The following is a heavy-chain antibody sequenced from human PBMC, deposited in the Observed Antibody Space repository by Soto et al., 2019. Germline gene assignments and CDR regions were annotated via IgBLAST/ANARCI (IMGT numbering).Heavy chain of an antibody. Sequence: PAETLSLTCAVSGGSISSSTWWSWVRQPTGKGLEWIGEIYHSGSTNYNPSLKSRVTISVDKSKNQFPLKLSSVNAADTAVYSCATEPSYYDIFTGYSTDYYGMDVWGQGTTVTVSS. CDR1: GGSISSSTW. V-gene: IGHV4-4*01. CDR3: ATEPSYYDIFTGYSTDYYGMDV. D-gene: IGHD3-9*01. CDR2: IYHSGST. J-gene: IGHJ6*02.